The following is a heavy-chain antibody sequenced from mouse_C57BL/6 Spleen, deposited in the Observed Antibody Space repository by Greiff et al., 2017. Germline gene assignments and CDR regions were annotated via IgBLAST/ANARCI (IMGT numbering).Heavy chain of an antibody. V-gene: IGHV1-82*01. D-gene: IGHD2-12*01. CDR2: IYPGDGDT. CDR3: ARLMDDAYFDD. J-gene: IGHJ2*01. Sequence: VQLQQSGPELVKPGASVKISCKASGYAFSSSWMNWVKPRPGKGLEGIGRIYPGDGDTNYNGKFKGKATLTADKSSSTAYMQLSSLTSEDSAVYFCARLMDDAYFDDRGQGTTLTVSS. CDR1: GYAFSSSW.